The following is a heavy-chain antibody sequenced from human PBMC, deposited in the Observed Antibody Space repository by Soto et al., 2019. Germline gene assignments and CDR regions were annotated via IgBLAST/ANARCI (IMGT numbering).Heavy chain of an antibody. D-gene: IGHD3-22*01. V-gene: IGHV3-74*01. Sequence: VVSQGLCWAASGFTFGSHWMHWVRQAPGKGLVYVSRISSGGSTTNYAESVKGRFTISGDNARNTLYPQMDSLRVEDTAVYYCARFGTSYDTSVSLYGGKGTPVPVSS. CDR3: ARFGTSYDTSVSLY. CDR2: ISSGGSTT. J-gene: IGHJ4*02. CDR1: GFTFGSHW.